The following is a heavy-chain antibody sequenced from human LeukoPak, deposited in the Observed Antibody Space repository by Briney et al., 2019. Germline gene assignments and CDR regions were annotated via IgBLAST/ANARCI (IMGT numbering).Heavy chain of an antibody. CDR1: GFTFSSYW. CDR3: AKDMDGYSYGYHFDY. Sequence: GGSLRLSCAASGFTFSSYWMHWVRQAPGKGLVWVSRINSDGSSTSYADSVKGRFTISRDNAKNTLYLQMNSLRAEDTAVYYCAKDMDGYSYGYHFDYWGQGTLVTVSS. CDR2: INSDGSST. V-gene: IGHV3-74*01. D-gene: IGHD5-18*01. J-gene: IGHJ4*02.